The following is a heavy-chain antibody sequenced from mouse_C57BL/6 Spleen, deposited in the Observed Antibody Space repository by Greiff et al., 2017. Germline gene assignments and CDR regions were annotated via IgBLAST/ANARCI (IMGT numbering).Heavy chain of an antibody. Sequence: VKLMESGAELVRPGASVTLSCKASGYTFTDYEMHWVKQTPVHGLQWIGAIDPETGGTAYNQKFKGKAILTADKSSSTAYMELRSLTSEDSAVYYCTRRSNSIPYWYFDVWGTGTTVTVSS. V-gene: IGHV1-15*01. CDR3: TRRSNSIPYWYFDV. CDR2: IDPETGGT. CDR1: GYTFTDYE. J-gene: IGHJ1*03. D-gene: IGHD2-5*01.